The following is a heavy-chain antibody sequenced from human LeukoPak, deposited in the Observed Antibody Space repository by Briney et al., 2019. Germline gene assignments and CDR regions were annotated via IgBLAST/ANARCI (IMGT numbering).Heavy chain of an antibody. CDR2: INHSGST. CDR3: ARAPQWLVNWFDP. D-gene: IGHD6-19*01. Sequence: KASETLSLTCAVYGGSFSGYYWSWIRQPPGKGLEWIGEINHSGSTNYNPSLKSRVTISVDTSKNQFFLKLSSVTAADTAVYYCARAPQWLVNWFDPWGQGTLVTVSS. CDR1: GGSFSGYY. V-gene: IGHV4-34*01. J-gene: IGHJ5*02.